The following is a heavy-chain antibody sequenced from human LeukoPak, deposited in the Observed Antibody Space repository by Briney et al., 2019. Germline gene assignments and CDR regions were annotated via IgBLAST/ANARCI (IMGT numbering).Heavy chain of an antibody. CDR2: INHSGST. CDR3: ASGGYCSSTSCYNNWFDP. Sequence: SETLSLTCAVYGGSFSGYYWSWIRQPPGKGLEWIGEINHSGSTNYNPSLKSRVTISVDTSKNQFSLKLSSVTAADTAVYYCASGGYCSSTSCYNNWFDPWGQGTLVTASS. D-gene: IGHD2-2*02. V-gene: IGHV4-34*01. CDR1: GGSFSGYY. J-gene: IGHJ5*02.